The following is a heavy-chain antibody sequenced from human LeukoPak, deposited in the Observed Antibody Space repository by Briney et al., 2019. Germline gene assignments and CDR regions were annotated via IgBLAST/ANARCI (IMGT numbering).Heavy chain of an antibody. CDR2: ISGSGGST. Sequence: GGSLRLSCAASGFTFSSYAMSWVRQAPGKGLEWVSAISGSGGSTYYADSVKGRFTISRDNSKNTLYLQMNSLRAEDTAFYYCAKAELGVDTFFDYWGQGTLVTVSS. V-gene: IGHV3-23*01. CDR3: AKAELGVDTFFDY. CDR1: GFTFSSYA. D-gene: IGHD3-3*01. J-gene: IGHJ4*02.